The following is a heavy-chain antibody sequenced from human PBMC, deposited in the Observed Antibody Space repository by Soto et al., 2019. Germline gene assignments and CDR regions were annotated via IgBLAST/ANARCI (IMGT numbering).Heavy chain of an antibody. Sequence: QVQLVESGGGVVQPGRSLRLSCAASGFTFSSYGMHWVRQAPGKGLEWVAVISYDGSNKYYADSVKGRFTIYRDNSKNTLYLQMNSLRAEDTAVYYCAKDLANGIFDYWGQGTLVTVSS. CDR1: GFTFSSYG. D-gene: IGHD3-16*01. CDR3: AKDLANGIFDY. CDR2: ISYDGSNK. J-gene: IGHJ4*02. V-gene: IGHV3-30*18.